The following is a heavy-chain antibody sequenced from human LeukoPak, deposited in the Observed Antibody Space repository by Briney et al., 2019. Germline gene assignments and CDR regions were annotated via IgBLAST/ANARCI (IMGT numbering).Heavy chain of an antibody. CDR3: ARHDSSGYYYRNYYLDY. Sequence: SETLSLTCTVSGGSISSYYWSWIRQPAGKGLEWIGRIYTSGSTNYNPSLKSRVTISVDTSKNQFSLKLSSVTAADTAVYYCARHDSSGYYYRNYYLDYWGQGTLVTVSS. CDR1: GGSISSYY. D-gene: IGHD3-22*01. CDR2: IYTSGST. V-gene: IGHV4-4*07. J-gene: IGHJ4*02.